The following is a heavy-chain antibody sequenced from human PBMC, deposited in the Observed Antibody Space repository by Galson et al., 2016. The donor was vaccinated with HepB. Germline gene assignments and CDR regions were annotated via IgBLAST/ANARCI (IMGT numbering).Heavy chain of an antibody. CDR3: ARAIWLGRGMDV. CDR1: GDSVSNNFAA. Sequence: CAISGDSVSNNFAAWVWIRQSPSRGLEWLGRTYYRSQWNYDYAVSVQSRLFITPDTSKNQFSLQLTSVTPEDTAVYYCARAIWLGRGMDVWGQRTTVTVSS. D-gene: IGHD3-10*01. CDR2: TYYRSQWNY. J-gene: IGHJ6*02. V-gene: IGHV6-1*01.